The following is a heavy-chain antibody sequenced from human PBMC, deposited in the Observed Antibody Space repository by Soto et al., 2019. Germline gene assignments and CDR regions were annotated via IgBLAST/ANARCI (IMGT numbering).Heavy chain of an antibody. CDR3: AREGLTFGPGAVGGAFDI. V-gene: IGHV1-69*12. J-gene: IGHJ3*02. CDR2: IIPIFGTI. Sequence: QVQLVQSGTEVRKPGSSVKVSCKASGGTFDSNAISWVRLAPGQGLEWMGGIIPIFGTINNAQKFQDRVTITAXXSXNXVYMELSSLRSEDTAIYYCAREGLTFGPGAVGGAFDIWGQGTLVTVSS. CDR1: GGTFDSNA. D-gene: IGHD2-2*01.